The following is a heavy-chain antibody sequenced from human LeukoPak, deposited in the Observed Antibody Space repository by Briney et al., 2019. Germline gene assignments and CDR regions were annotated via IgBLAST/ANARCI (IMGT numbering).Heavy chain of an antibody. J-gene: IGHJ3*02. CDR3: ARDSPPNYYDSSGSKNAFDI. Sequence: SETLSLTCTASGGSISSYYWSWIRQPAGKGLEWIGRIYTSGSTNYNPSLKSRVTMSVDTSKNQFSLKLSSVTAADTAVYYCARDSPPNYYDSSGSKNAFDIWGQGTMVTVSS. D-gene: IGHD3-22*01. CDR2: IYTSGST. CDR1: GGSISSYY. V-gene: IGHV4-4*07.